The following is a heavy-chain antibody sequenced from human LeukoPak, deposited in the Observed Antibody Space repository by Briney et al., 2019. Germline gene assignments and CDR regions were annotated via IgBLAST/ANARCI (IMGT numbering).Heavy chain of an antibody. CDR2: GDYSGGT. CDR1: SDFFSSVTDY. V-gene: IGHV4-39*07. D-gene: IGHD3-22*01. J-gene: IGHJ4*02. CDR3: ARGGAYYDSSGSVAY. Sequence: PSETLSLTCTVSSDFFSSVTDYWAWIRQPPGKGLEWIASGDYSGGTYYNPSLESRVAISVDTSKNQFSLKLSSVTAADTAVYYCARGGAYYDSSGSVAYWGQGTLVTVSS.